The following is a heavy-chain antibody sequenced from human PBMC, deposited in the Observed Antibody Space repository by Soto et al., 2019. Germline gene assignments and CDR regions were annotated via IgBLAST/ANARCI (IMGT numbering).Heavy chain of an antibody. J-gene: IGHJ6*02. CDR3: ARGRITGTLRNYYYYGMDV. V-gene: IGHV4-34*01. D-gene: IGHD1-7*01. Sequence: SETLSLTCAVYGGSFSGYYWSWIRQPPGKWLEWIGEINHSGSTNYNPSLKSRVTISVDTSKNQFSLKLSSVTAADTAVYYCARGRITGTLRNYYYYGMDVWGQGXTVTVYS. CDR2: INHSGST. CDR1: GGSFSGYY.